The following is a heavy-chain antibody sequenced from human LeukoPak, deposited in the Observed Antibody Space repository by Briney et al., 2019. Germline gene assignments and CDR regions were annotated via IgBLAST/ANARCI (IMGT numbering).Heavy chain of an antibody. CDR3: ASEVQLERRGFDY. D-gene: IGHD1-1*01. V-gene: IGHV1-8*01. CDR2: KNPNSGNT. CDR1: GYTFTSYD. J-gene: IGHJ4*02. Sequence: GASVKVSCKASGYTFTSYDINWVRQATGQGLEWMGWKNPNSGNTGYAQKFQGRVTMTRNTSISTAYMELSSLRSEDTAVYYCASEVQLERRGFDYWGQGTLVTVSS.